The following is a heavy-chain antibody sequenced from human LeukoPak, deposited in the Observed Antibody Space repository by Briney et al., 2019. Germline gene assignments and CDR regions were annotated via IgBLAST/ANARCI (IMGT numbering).Heavy chain of an antibody. CDR3: ARDPGDY. V-gene: IGHV3-48*02. CDR1: GFTFSSYS. CDR2: ISGSSSSPI. D-gene: IGHD3-10*01. J-gene: IGHJ4*02. Sequence: GGSLRLSCAASGFTFSSYSMNWVRQAPGKGLEWVSYISGSSSSPIYYADSVKGRFTISRDNAKNSLYLQMNSLRDDDTAVYYCARDPGDYWGQGTLVTVSS.